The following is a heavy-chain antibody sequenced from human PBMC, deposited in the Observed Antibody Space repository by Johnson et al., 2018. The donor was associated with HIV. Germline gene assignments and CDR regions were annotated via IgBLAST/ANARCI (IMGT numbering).Heavy chain of an antibody. V-gene: IGHV3-30*02. D-gene: IGHD2/OR15-2a*01. J-gene: IGHJ3*02. CDR2: IRYDGSNK. CDR3: AKAFSTFHDAFDI. Sequence: QVQLVESGGGVVQPGGSLRLSCAASGFTFNSYGMDWVRQAPGKGLEWVAFIRYDGSNKYYVDSVKGRFTISRDNSKNTLSLQMNSLRAEDTAVYFRAKAFSTFHDAFDIWGQGTMVTVSS. CDR1: GFTFNSYG.